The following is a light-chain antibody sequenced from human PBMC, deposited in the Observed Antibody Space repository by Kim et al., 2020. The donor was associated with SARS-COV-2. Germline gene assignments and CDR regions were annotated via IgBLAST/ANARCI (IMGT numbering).Light chain of an antibody. J-gene: IGLJ3*02. V-gene: IGLV3-19*01. CDR3: NSRDNSGDHVM. Sequence: ALGQTVRITCQGDSLRAYYATWYQQRPGQAPVLVLYGKNNRPSGIPDRFSGSSSGNTASLTVTGAQAVDEADYYCNSRDNSGDHVMFGGGTQLTVL. CDR2: GKN. CDR1: SLRAYY.